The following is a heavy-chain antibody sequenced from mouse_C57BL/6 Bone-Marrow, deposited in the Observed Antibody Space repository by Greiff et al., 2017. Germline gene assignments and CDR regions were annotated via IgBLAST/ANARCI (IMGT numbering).Heavy chain of an antibody. V-gene: IGHV1-64*01. CDR3: ASGGDY. Sequence: QVQLQESGPELVKPGASVKLSCKASGYTFTSYDINWVKQRPGQGLEWIGMIHPNSGSTNYNEKFKSKATLTVDKSSSTAYLQLSSLTSEDSAVYYCASGGDYWGQGTSVTVSS. CDR1: GYTFTSYD. J-gene: IGHJ4*01. CDR2: IHPNSGST.